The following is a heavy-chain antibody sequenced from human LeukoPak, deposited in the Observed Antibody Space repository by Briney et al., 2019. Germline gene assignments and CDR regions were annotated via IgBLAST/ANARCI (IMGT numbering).Heavy chain of an antibody. CDR3: ARRGYTYGQFDY. Sequence: SETLSLTCTVSGGSISSSSYYWGWIRQPPGKGLEWIGNIYYSGTTYHNQSLKSRVTISVDTSKNQFSLKLNSVTAADTAVYYCARRGYTYGQFDYWGQGTLVTVSS. CDR2: IYYSGTT. J-gene: IGHJ4*02. CDR1: GGSISSSSYY. D-gene: IGHD5-18*01. V-gene: IGHV4-39*01.